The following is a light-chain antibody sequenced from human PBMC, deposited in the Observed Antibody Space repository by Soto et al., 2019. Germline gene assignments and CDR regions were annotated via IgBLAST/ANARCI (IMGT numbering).Light chain of an antibody. J-gene: IGKJ1*01. CDR1: QSVSIY. Sequence: EIVLTQAPGTLSLSPGERPTLSCRASQSVSIYLAWYQQKPGQXPRXXIYDASYRATGIPARFSGSGSGTDYTLTISSLAPEDFAVYYCHQRSNWPRTFGQGTKVDIK. CDR3: HQRSNWPRT. CDR2: DAS. V-gene: IGKV3-11*01.